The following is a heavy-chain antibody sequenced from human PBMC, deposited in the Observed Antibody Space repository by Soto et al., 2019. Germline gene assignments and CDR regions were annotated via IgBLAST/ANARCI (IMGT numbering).Heavy chain of an antibody. CDR1: GGSISSGDYY. V-gene: IGHV4-30-4*01. Sequence: SETLSLTCTVSGGSISSGDYYWSWIRQPPGKGLEWIGYVYYSGSTYYNPSLKSRVTISVDTSKNQFSLKLSSVTAADTAVYYCARGYYDSSGYSLWFDPWGQGTLVTVSS. CDR3: ARGYYDSSGYSLWFDP. D-gene: IGHD3-22*01. J-gene: IGHJ5*02. CDR2: VYYSGST.